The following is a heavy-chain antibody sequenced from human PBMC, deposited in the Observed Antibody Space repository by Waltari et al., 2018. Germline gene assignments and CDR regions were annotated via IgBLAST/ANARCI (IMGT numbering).Heavy chain of an antibody. CDR2: INTNTGNP. V-gene: IGHV7-4-1*02. Sequence: QVQLVQSGSELKKPGASVTVSCKASGYTFTSYAMNWVRQAPGQGLEWMGWINTNTGNPTYAQGFTGRFVFSLDTSVSTAYLQISSLKAEDTAVYSCARDWASSGWYAQRVYYFDYWGQGTLVTVSS. D-gene: IGHD6-19*01. J-gene: IGHJ4*02. CDR1: GYTFTSYA. CDR3: ARDWASSGWYAQRVYYFDY.